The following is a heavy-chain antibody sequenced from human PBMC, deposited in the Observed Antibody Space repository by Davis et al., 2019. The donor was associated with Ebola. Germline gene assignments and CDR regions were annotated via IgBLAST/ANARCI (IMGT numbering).Heavy chain of an antibody. D-gene: IGHD6-19*01. CDR1: GYTFTSYG. J-gene: IGHJ4*02. V-gene: IGHV1-58*02. CDR2: IVVGSGNT. CDR3: AAYKGGARTKWLAFDY. Sequence: AASVKVSCKASGYTFTSYGISWVRQAPGQGLEWIGWIVVGSGNTNYAQKFQERITITRDMSTSTAYMELSSLRSEDTAVYYCAAYKGGARTKWLAFDYWGQGTLVTVSS.